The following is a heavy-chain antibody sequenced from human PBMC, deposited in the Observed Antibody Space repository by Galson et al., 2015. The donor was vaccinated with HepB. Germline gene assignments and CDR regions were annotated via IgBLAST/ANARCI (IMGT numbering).Heavy chain of an antibody. CDR1: GYSFTSYW. J-gene: IGHJ5*02. CDR2: IDPSDSYT. V-gene: IGHV5-10-1*01. CDR3: AGSWYSSGWYNWFDP. D-gene: IGHD6-19*01. Sequence: QSGAEVKKPGESLRISCKGSGYSFTSYWISWVRQMPGKGLKWMGRIDPSDSYTNYSPSFQGHVTVSADKSISTAYLQWSSLKASDTAMYYCAGSWYSSGWYNWFDPWGQGTLVTVSS.